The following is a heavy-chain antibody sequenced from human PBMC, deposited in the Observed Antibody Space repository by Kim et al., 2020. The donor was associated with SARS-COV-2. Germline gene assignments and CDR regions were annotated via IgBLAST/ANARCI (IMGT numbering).Heavy chain of an antibody. J-gene: IGHJ4*02. Sequence: GGSLRLSCRMSGLNFERFAVHWVRQPPGKGLEWVSGLSLDSDRIGYADSVKGRFTVSRDKAKDTLYLQMDSLRIEDTAFYYCTRDLVPGVADYWGERTLVTISS. CDR3: TRDLVPGVADY. V-gene: IGHV3-9*01. CDR2: LSLDSDRI. CDR1: GLNFERFA. D-gene: IGHD3-10*01.